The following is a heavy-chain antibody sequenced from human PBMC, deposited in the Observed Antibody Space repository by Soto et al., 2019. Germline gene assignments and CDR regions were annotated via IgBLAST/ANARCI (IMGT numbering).Heavy chain of an antibody. D-gene: IGHD3-3*01. J-gene: IGHJ6*02. CDR2: INPGGGST. CDR1: GYTFTSYY. Sequence: ASVKVSCKASGYTFTSYYMHWVRQAPGQGLEWMGIINPGGGSTSYAQKFQGRVTMTRDTSTSTVYMELSSLRSEDTAVYYCARARLLEWLYPYGMDVWGQGTTVTVYS. V-gene: IGHV1-46*01. CDR3: ARARLLEWLYPYGMDV.